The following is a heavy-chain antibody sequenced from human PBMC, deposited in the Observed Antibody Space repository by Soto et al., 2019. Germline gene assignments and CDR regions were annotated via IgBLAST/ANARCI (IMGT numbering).Heavy chain of an antibody. V-gene: IGHV1-18*01. CDR2: ISAYNGNT. CDR1: GYTFTSYG. Sequence: QVQLAQSGAEVKKPGASVKVSCKASGYTFTSYGISWVRQAPGQGLEWMGWISAYNGNTNYAQKLQGRVTMTTDTSTSTAYMELRSLRSDDTAVYYCASTNYDILTGDYYFDYWGQGTLVTVSS. CDR3: ASTNYDILTGDYYFDY. D-gene: IGHD3-9*01. J-gene: IGHJ4*02.